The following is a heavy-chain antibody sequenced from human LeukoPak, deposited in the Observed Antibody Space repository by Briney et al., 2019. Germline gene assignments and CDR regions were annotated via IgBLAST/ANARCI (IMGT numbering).Heavy chain of an antibody. CDR3: AKGQNGLAAAGTDFDY. Sequence: GGSLRLSCAASGFTFSSYAMSWVRQAPGKGLERVSGISGIGGSTYYADSVKGQFTISRDNSKNTLFLQMNSLRAEDTGVYYCAKGQNGLAAAGTDFDYWGQGTLVTVSS. J-gene: IGHJ4*02. CDR2: ISGIGGST. V-gene: IGHV3-23*01. D-gene: IGHD6-13*01. CDR1: GFTFSSYA.